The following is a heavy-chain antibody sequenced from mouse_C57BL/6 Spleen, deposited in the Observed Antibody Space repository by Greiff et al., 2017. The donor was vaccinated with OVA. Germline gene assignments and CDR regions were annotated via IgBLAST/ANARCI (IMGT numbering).Heavy chain of an antibody. CDR2: IDPSDSYT. Sequence: QVQLKQPGAELVKPGASVKLSCKASGYTFTSYWMQWVKQRPGQGLEWIGEIDPSDSYTNYNQKFKGKATLTVDTSSSTAYMQLSSLTSEDSAVYYCARRDYGSSYGYFDVWGTGTTVTVSS. CDR3: ARRDYGSSYGYFDV. CDR1: GYTFTSYW. J-gene: IGHJ1*03. V-gene: IGHV1-50*01. D-gene: IGHD1-1*01.